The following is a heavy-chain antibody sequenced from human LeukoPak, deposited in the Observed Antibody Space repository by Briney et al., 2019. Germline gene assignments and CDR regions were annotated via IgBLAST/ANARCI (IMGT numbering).Heavy chain of an antibody. CDR2: ITGYGETT. D-gene: IGHD6-13*01. V-gene: IGHV3-23*01. CDR1: GFTFSTYA. CDR3: AKESAGGDFDY. Sequence: GGSLRLSCAASGFTFSTYAMSWVRQAPGKGLEWVSSITGYGETTYYADSMRGRFTISRDNSKKTLYLQMNSLRAEDTAVYYCAKESAGGDFDYWGQGTLVTVSS. J-gene: IGHJ4*02.